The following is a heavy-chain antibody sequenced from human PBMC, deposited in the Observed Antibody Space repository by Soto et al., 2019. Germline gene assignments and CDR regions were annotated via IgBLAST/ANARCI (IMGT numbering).Heavy chain of an antibody. V-gene: IGHV2-5*02. CDR1: GFSLSTSGVG. D-gene: IGHD4-17*01. Sequence: QITLKESGPTLVKPTQTLTLTCTFSGFSLSTSGVGVGWIRQPPGKALEWLALIYWDDDKRYTPSLMSRLTITKDTSKHQVVLTMTNMDPVDTATYYCAHSSLTTVTTPFDYWGQGTLVTVSS. CDR2: IYWDDDK. J-gene: IGHJ4*02. CDR3: AHSSLTTVTTPFDY.